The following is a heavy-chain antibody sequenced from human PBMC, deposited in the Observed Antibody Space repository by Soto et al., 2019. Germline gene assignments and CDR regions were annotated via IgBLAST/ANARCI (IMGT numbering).Heavy chain of an antibody. J-gene: IGHJ3*02. V-gene: IGHV3-7*05. CDR2: INRDGSKK. CDR1: GFTLSAYW. Sequence: EVQLEESGGDLVQPGGSLRLSCAASGFTLSAYWMTWVRQAPGKGLEWVANINRDGSKKSYLDSVRGRFTISRDNVGNSLYLQLYSLRADDTALYYCARDVTPVCSSLYLDAFDIGGQGTMVTVSS. D-gene: IGHD6-13*01. CDR3: ARDVTPVCSSLYLDAFDI.